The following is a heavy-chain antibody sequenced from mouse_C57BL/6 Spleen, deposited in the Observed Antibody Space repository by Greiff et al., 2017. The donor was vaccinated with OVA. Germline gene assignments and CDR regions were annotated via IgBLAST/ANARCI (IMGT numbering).Heavy chain of an antibody. CDR3: ARDRGYGNSYAMDD. Sequence: EVMLVESEGGLVQPGSSMKLSCTASGFTFSDYYMAWVRQVPEKGLEWVANINYDGSSTYYLDSLKSRFIISRDNAKNILYLQMSSLKSEDTATYYCARDRGYGNSYAMDDWGQGTSVTVSS. V-gene: IGHV5-16*01. D-gene: IGHD2-10*02. J-gene: IGHJ4*01. CDR2: INYDGSST. CDR1: GFTFSDYY.